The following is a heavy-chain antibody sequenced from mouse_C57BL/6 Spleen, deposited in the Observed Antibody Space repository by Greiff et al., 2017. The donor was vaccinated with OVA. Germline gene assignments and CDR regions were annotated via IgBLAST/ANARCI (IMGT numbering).Heavy chain of an antibody. CDR1: GFTFSSYG. CDR3: ARQDEYFDY. J-gene: IGHJ2*01. V-gene: IGHV5-6*01. CDR2: ISSGGSYT. Sequence: EVHLVESGGDLVKPGGSLKLSCAASGFTFSSYGMSWVRQTPDKRLEWVATISSGGSYTYYPDSAKGRFTISRDNAKNTLYLQMSSLKSEDTAMYYCARQDEYFDYWGQGTTLTVSS.